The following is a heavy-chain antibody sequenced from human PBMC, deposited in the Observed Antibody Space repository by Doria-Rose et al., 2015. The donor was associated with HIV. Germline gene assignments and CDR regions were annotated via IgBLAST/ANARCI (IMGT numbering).Heavy chain of an antibody. CDR3: TKRRGVTDIDPFDI. CDR1: GFRFDDYA. Sequence: VQLVESGGGLLQPGRALRLSCAASGFRFDDYAMHWVRQTLGQGLERVAGISWNSDTIDYADSVKGRFTISRDNAKNSLYLQMNSLRAEDTALYYCTKRRGVTDIDPFDIWGQGTMVIVSS. J-gene: IGHJ3*02. CDR2: ISWNSDTI. V-gene: IGHV3-9*01. D-gene: IGHD2-21*02.